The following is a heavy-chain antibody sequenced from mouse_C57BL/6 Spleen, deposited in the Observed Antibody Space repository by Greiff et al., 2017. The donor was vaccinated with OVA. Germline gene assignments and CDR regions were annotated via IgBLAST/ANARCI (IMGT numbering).Heavy chain of an antibody. CDR1: GFSLTSYG. D-gene: IGHD3-3*01. V-gene: IGHV2-6-1*01. CDR2: IWSDGST. J-gene: IGHJ2*01. Sequence: VMLVESGPGLVAPSQSLSITCTVSGFSLTSYGVHWVRQPPGKGLEWLVVIWSDGSTTYNSALKTRLSISKDNSKSQVFLKMNSLQTDDTAMYYCARHKGTEDYFDYWGQGTTLTVSS. CDR3: ARHKGTEDYFDY.